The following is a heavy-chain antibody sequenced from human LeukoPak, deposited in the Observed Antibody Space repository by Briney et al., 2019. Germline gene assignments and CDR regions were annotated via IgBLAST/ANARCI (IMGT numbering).Heavy chain of an antibody. V-gene: IGHV1-69*04. J-gene: IGHJ4*02. CDR3: AREYGSGYFDY. D-gene: IGHD3-10*01. CDR1: GGTFSSYA. Sequence: GSSVKVSCKASGGTFSSYAISWVRQAPGQGLEWMGRIIPILGIANYAQKFQGRVTITADKSTSTAYMELSSLRSKDTAVYYCAREYGSGYFDYWGQGTLVTVSS. CDR2: IIPILGIA.